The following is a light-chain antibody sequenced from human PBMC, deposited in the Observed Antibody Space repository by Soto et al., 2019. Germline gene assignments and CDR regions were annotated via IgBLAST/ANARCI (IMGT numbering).Light chain of an antibody. V-gene: IGKV2-24*01. CDR1: QRLVHSDGNSY. J-gene: IGKJ2*01. CDR3: MQATQPYT. Sequence: DFVMTQTPLSSPVTLRQPASISCRSSQRLVHSDGNSYLSWLHQRPGQPPRLLIYMISNRFSGVPDRFSGSGAGTDFTLKISRVEPEDVGVYYCMQATQPYTFGQGTKLEIK. CDR2: MIS.